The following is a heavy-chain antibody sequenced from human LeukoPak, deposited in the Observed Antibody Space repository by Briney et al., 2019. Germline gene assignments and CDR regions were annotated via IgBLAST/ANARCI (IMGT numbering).Heavy chain of an antibody. CDR1: GGTFSSYA. CDR3: VRGKSPTTVTIDY. J-gene: IGHJ4*02. V-gene: IGHV1-69*05. D-gene: IGHD4-17*01. Sequence: SVKVSCKASGGTFSSYAISWVRQAPGQGLEWMGGIIPIFGTANYAQKFQGRVTITTDESTSTAYMELSSLRSEDTAVYYCVRGKSPTTVTIDYWGQGTLVTVSS. CDR2: IIPIFGTA.